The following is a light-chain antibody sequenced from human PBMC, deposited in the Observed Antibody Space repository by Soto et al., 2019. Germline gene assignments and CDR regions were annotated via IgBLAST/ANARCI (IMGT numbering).Light chain of an antibody. Sequence: DIKMTQSPSSLSASVGDRVTITCRARQGISNYLAWYQQKPGKVPKLLIYAASTLQSGVPSRFSGSGSGTDFTLTISSLQPEDVATYYCQKYNSAPAFGQGTKVEIK. J-gene: IGKJ1*01. CDR2: AAS. CDR3: QKYNSAPA. V-gene: IGKV1-27*01. CDR1: QGISNY.